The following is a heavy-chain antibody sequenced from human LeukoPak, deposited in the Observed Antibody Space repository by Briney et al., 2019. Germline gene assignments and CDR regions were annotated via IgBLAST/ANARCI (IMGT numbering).Heavy chain of an antibody. Sequence: SETLSLTCTVSGGSISSYYWSWIRQPPGKGLEWIGYIYYSGSTNYNPSLKSRVTISVDTSKNQFSLKLSSVTAADTAVYYCARAGLPGYSSSWYPLFDYWGQGTLVTVSS. CDR2: IYYSGST. CDR3: ARAGLPGYSSSWYPLFDY. J-gene: IGHJ4*02. CDR1: GGSISSYY. V-gene: IGHV4-59*01. D-gene: IGHD6-13*01.